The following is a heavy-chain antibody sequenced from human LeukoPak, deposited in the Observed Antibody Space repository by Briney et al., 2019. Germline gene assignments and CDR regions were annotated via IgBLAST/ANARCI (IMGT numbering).Heavy chain of an antibody. CDR3: AREYGDFDY. Sequence: SETLSLTCIVTGDSITNYYWSWIRQPAGKGLQWIGRISSRGDTNYNPSLKSRVFMSIDRSKNQFSLKLLSLTAADTAVYYCAREYGDFDYWGRGTLVTVSS. CDR1: GDSITNYY. D-gene: IGHD4-17*01. J-gene: IGHJ4*02. V-gene: IGHV4-4*07. CDR2: ISSRGDT.